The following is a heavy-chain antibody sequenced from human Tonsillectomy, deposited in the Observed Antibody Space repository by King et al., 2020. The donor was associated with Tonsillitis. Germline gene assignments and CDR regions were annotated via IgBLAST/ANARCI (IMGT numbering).Heavy chain of an antibody. Sequence: QLVQSGGGVVQPGRSLRLSCAASGFTFSSYGMHWVRQAPGKGLEWVAVISYDGSDKYFADSVKGRFTISRDNSKNTLYLQMNSLRADDTAVYYCAKDEGPYSLYYFDYWGQGSLVTVSS. CDR1: GFTFSSYG. J-gene: IGHJ4*02. D-gene: IGHD2-21*01. CDR3: AKDEGPYSLYYFDY. V-gene: IGHV3-30*18. CDR2: ISYDGSDK.